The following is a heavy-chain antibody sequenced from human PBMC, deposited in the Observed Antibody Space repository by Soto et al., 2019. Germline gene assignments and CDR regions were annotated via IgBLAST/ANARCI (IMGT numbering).Heavy chain of an antibody. V-gene: IGHV1-18*01. CDR2: ISTYNGNT. CDR1: GYTFTSYG. J-gene: IGHJ6*02. Sequence: QVQVMQSGAEVKKPGASVKVSCKASGYTFTSYGISWVRQAPGQGLEWMGWISTYNGNTNYAQKLQGRVTMTTDTSTSTAYMELRSMRSDDTAVYYCGIDLYQSVFYDAMDVWGQGTTVTVSS. D-gene: IGHD2-2*01. CDR3: GIDLYQSVFYDAMDV.